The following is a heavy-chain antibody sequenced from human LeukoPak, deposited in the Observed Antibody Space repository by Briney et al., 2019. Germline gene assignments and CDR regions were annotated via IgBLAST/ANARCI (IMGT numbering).Heavy chain of an antibody. Sequence: GGSLRLSCAASGFTFSSYSMKWVRQAPGKGLEWVSSISSSSSYIYYADSVKGRFTISRDNAKNSLYLQMNSLRAEDTAVYYCARDLSGDYLTGSSDYYGMDVWGQGTTVTVSS. CDR2: ISSSSSYI. J-gene: IGHJ6*02. CDR3: ARDLSGDYLTGSSDYYGMDV. CDR1: GFTFSSYS. V-gene: IGHV3-21*01. D-gene: IGHD4-17*01.